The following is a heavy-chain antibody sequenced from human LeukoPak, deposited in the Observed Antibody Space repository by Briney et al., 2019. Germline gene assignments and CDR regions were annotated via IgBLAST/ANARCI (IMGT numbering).Heavy chain of an antibody. CDR1: GGSISSGSYY. V-gene: IGHV4-61*02. CDR3: ARDEGGEMATIFVY. J-gene: IGHJ4*02. CDR2: IYTSGST. Sequence: SETLSLTCTVSGGSISSGSYYWSWIRQPAGTGLEWIGRIYTSGSTNYNPSLKSRVTISVDTSKNQFSLKLSSVTAADTAVYYCARDEGGEMATIFVYWGQGTLVTVSS. D-gene: IGHD5-24*01.